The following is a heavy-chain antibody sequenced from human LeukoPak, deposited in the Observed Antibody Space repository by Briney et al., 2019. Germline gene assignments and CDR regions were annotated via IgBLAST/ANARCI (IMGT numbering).Heavy chain of an antibody. J-gene: IGHJ4*02. Sequence: PGESLKISCKGSGDRFTSDWIGWVRQMPGKGLEWMGIIYPGDSESRYSPSFQGQVTISADKSISTAYLQWSSLKASDTAMYYCARSSGLGYYFDYWGQGTLVTVSS. V-gene: IGHV5-51*01. CDR2: IYPGDSES. D-gene: IGHD3-22*01. CDR3: ARSSGLGYYFDY. CDR1: GDRFTSDW.